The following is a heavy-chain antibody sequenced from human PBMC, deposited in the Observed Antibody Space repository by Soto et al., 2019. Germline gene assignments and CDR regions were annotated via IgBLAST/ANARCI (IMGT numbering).Heavy chain of an antibody. Sequence: SETLSLTCAVYGGSFSGYYWSWIRQPPGKGLEWIGEINHSGSTNYNPSLKSRVTISVDTSKNQFSLKLGSVTAADTAVYYCARAVRYYYYMDVWGKGTTVTVSS. D-gene: IGHD4-17*01. CDR3: ARAVRYYYYMDV. V-gene: IGHV4-34*01. J-gene: IGHJ6*03. CDR1: GGSFSGYY. CDR2: INHSGST.